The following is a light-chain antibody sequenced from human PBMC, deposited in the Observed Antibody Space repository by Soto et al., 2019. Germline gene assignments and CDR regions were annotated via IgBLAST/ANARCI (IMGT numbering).Light chain of an antibody. Sequence: DIRMAHSPSTLPANMGDGVGITCRASQTINTWLAWYQQKAGKAPNLLIYQASTLETGVPSRFSGSGSGTEFTLTISGLQPDDFASYYCQQYDNYPLTFGGGTKV. J-gene: IGKJ4*01. CDR1: QTINTW. CDR3: QQYDNYPLT. V-gene: IGKV1-5*03. CDR2: QAS.